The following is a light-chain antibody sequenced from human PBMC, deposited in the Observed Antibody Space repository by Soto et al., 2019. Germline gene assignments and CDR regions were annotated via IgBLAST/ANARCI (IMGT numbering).Light chain of an antibody. CDR2: GAS. CDR3: QKYISAPFT. Sequence: DIQVTQSPSSLSASVGDRVTITCRASQDIANYLAWYQQKPGKVPELLIYGASTLQSGVPSRFSGSGSGTDFTLTISSLQPEDVATSYCQKYISAPFTFGPGTSVAIK. CDR1: QDIANY. V-gene: IGKV1-27*01. J-gene: IGKJ3*01.